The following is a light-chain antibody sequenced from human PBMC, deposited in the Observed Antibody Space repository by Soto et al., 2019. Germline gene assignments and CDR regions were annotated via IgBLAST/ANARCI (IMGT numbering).Light chain of an antibody. V-gene: IGLV3-1*01. CDR2: QDA. J-gene: IGLJ1*01. Sequence: SYELTQPPSVSVSPGQTASITCSGNKLGNKYASWYQQKPGQSPVLVIYQDAKRPSGIPERSSGSNSGNTATLTISGTQAMDEADYYCQAWDSSTAVFGTGTKVTVL. CDR3: QAWDSSTAV. CDR1: KLGNKY.